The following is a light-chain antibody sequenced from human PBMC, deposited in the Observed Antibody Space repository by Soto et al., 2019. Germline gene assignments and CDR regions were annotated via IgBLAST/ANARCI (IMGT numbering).Light chain of an antibody. CDR2: DVN. CDR1: SSDIGAYTF. Sequence: QSVLTQPASVSGSPGQSITISCTGTSSDIGAYTFVSWYQQHPGKAPKLMLYDVNIRPSGVSNRFSGSKSGNTASLTISGLQAEEEADYYCTSWTTSTTMLFGGGTKVTVL. J-gene: IGLJ2*01. V-gene: IGLV2-14*03. CDR3: TSWTTSTTML.